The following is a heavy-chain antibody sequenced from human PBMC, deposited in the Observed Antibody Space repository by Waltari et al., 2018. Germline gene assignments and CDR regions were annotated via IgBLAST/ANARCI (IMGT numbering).Heavy chain of an antibody. CDR1: GGSISSGGYS. J-gene: IGHJ3*02. CDR2: IYHSGST. Sequence: QLQLQESGSGLVKHSQTLSLTCAVSGGSISSGGYSWSWTRQPPGKGLEWIGYIYHSGSTYYNPSLKSRVTISVDRSKNQFSLKLSSVTAADTAVYYCARVAPTNAFDIWGQGTMVTVSS. CDR3: ARVAPTNAFDI. V-gene: IGHV4-30-2*01. D-gene: IGHD1-1*01.